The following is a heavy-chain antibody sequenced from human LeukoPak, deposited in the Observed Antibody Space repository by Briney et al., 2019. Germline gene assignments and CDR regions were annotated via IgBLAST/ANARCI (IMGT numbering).Heavy chain of an antibody. V-gene: IGHV5-51*01. D-gene: IGHD3-10*01. CDR1: GYNFTSYW. Sequence: ESLKISCKGSGYNFTSYWIGWVRQMPGKGLEWVGIIYPGDSDTRYSPSFQGQVTISVDKSISTAYLQWSSLKASDTAMYYCARRTLSRATVGVRGVQYYYYYYMDVWGKGTTVTVSS. CDR3: ARRTLSRATVGVRGVQYYYYYYMDV. CDR2: IYPGDSDT. J-gene: IGHJ6*03.